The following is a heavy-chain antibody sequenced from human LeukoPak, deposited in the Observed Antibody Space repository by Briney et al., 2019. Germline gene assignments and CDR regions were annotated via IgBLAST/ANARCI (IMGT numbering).Heavy chain of an antibody. V-gene: IGHV3-9*01. Sequence: GGSLRLSCAASGFTFDDFAMHWVRQPPGKGLQWISSISWDSGSSVYADSVKGRFSTSRVNAKSSLYLDMHSLAPEDTALYYCVKDLRLDLHLDTFHIWGQGTMVTVS. D-gene: IGHD1-7*01. J-gene: IGHJ3*02. CDR2: ISWDSGSS. CDR3: VKDLRLDLHLDTFHI. CDR1: GFTFDDFA.